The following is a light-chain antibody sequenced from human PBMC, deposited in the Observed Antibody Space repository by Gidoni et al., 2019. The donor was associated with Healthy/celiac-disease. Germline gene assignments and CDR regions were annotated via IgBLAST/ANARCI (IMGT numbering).Light chain of an antibody. Sequence: DIVLPQSPDSLPLSLGERATINCKSSQSVLYSSNNKNYLAWYQQKPGQPPKLLIYWASTRESGVPDRFSGSGSGTDFTLTISSLQAEDVAVYYCQQYYSTPLTFGGGTKVEIK. CDR3: QQYYSTPLT. CDR2: WAS. J-gene: IGKJ4*01. V-gene: IGKV4-1*01. CDR1: QSVLYSSNNKNY.